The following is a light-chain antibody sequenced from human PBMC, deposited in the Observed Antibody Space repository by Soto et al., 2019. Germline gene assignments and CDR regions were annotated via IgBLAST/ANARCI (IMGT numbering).Light chain of an antibody. V-gene: IGKV3-15*01. CDR1: HSVSSN. CDR3: QQYNNGPPWT. CDR2: GAS. Sequence: EIVMTQSPATLSVSPGERATLSCRASHSVSSNLAWYQQKPGQAPRLLIYGASTRATGIPARFSGSGSGTEFTLTISSLQSEDFAVYYCQQYNNGPPWTFGQGTKVEIK. J-gene: IGKJ1*01.